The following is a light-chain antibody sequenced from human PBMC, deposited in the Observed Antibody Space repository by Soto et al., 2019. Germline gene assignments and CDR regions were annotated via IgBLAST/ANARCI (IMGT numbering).Light chain of an antibody. CDR3: KQSYSTTWT. CDR2: AAS. CDR1: QGISTH. J-gene: IGKJ1*01. V-gene: IGKV1-39*01. Sequence: DIQMTQSPSSLSASVGDRVTITCRASQGISTHLNWHQQKPGKAHKLLIYAASSLQSGVQSRFSGSGSETDFTLTIRSLQPEDFATYSCKQSYSTTWTFGQGTKVDIK.